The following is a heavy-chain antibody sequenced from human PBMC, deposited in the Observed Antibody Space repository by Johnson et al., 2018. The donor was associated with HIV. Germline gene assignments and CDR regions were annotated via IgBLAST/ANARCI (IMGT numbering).Heavy chain of an antibody. CDR3: ATNSMVRGIAITYHSFDI. V-gene: IGHV3-30*04. Sequence: QVQLVESGGGVVQPGRSLSPSCAASGFPFSTFALHGVRRAPAKGLEWVPVISFDANNKYSPDSVKGRLTTPRDNSENTLYLKMNSLRADDTALYYCATNSMVRGIAITYHSFDIWGQGTMVTVSS. CDR1: GFPFSTFA. D-gene: IGHD3-10*01. CDR2: ISFDANNK. J-gene: IGHJ3*02.